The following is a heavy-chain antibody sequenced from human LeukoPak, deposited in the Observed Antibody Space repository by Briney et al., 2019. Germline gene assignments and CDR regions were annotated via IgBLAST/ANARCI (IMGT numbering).Heavy chain of an antibody. D-gene: IGHD2-2*01. J-gene: IGHJ3*02. CDR2: IYPGDSDT. CDR3: ATFGCSSTSCYYPDAFDI. Sequence: GESLKISCKGSGYSFTSYWIGWVRQMPGKGLGWMGIIYPGDSDTRYSPSFQGQATISADKSISTAYLQWSSLKASDTAMYYCATFGCSSTSCYYPDAFDIWGQGTMVTVSS. CDR1: GYSFTSYW. V-gene: IGHV5-51*01.